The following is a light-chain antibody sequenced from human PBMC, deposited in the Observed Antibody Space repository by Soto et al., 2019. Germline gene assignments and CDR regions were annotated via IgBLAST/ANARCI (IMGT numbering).Light chain of an antibody. Sequence: EIVLTQSPGTLSLSPGERATLSCRASQSVSSSFLAWYQQKPGQAPRLLIYGASNRATGIPDRFSGSGSGTHFTLPISRLEPEDFAVYYCQQYVTSPWAFGQGNKGAIE. J-gene: IGKJ1*01. CDR2: GAS. CDR1: QSVSSSF. CDR3: QQYVTSPWA. V-gene: IGKV3-20*01.